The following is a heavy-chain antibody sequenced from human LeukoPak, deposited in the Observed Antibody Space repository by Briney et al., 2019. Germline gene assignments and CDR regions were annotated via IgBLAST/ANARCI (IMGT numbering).Heavy chain of an antibody. CDR2: INPSGGST. J-gene: IGHJ4*02. CDR1: GYTFTSYY. V-gene: IGHV1-46*01. CDR3: ASDEKNYYFDY. Sequence: GASVKVSCKASGYTFTSYYMHWVRQAPGQGLEWMGIINPSGGSTSYAQKFQGRVTMTRDTSTSTVYMELSSLRSEDTAVCYCASDEKNYYFDYWGQGTLVTVSS. D-gene: IGHD2/OR15-2a*01.